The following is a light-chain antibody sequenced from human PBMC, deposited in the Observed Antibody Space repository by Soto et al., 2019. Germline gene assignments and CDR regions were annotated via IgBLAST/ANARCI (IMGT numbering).Light chain of an antibody. J-gene: IGKJ1*01. CDR2: PAS. CDR1: QSVGRNY. CDR3: QQYGTSPWA. Sequence: EIVLTQFPGTLSLSPGERATLSCRASQSVGRNYIAWYQQKPGQAPRVIIYPASNRSGGIPARFSGSGSGSDFTLTISRLEPEDFAVYYCQQYGTSPWAFGQGTKVEIK. V-gene: IGKV3-20*01.